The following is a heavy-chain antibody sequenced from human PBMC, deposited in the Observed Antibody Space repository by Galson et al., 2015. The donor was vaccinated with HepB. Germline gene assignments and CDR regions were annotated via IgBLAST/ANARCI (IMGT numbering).Heavy chain of an antibody. Sequence: SLRHACAASGLTFSSYVMSWVRQAPGKGLEWGSGISGGGGSTYYADSVKGRFTISRDNSKNTLYLQMNSLRSEDTAVYYCARVAYDSSGYYYPDYWGQGTLVTVSS. D-gene: IGHD3-22*01. V-gene: IGHV3-23*01. CDR1: GLTFSSYV. CDR2: ISGGGGST. J-gene: IGHJ4*02. CDR3: ARVAYDSSGYYYPDY.